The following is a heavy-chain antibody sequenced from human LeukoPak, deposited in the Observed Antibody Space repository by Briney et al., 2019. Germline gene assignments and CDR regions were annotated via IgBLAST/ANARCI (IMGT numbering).Heavy chain of an antibody. Sequence: GGSQSLSCAASGFTFSDSWMTWARQAPGKGLEWVASIKQHGSERYYVDSVKGRFTISRDNAKNSLYLQMNSLRAEDTAVYYCARVPPGNSFDYWGQGTLVTVSS. CDR1: GFTFSDSW. CDR2: IKQHGSER. CDR3: ARVPPGNSFDY. J-gene: IGHJ4*02. V-gene: IGHV3-7*05.